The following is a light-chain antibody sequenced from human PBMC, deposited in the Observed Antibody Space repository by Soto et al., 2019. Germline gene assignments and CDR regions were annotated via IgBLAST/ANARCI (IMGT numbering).Light chain of an antibody. CDR1: SSDVGGYNY. CDR2: EVS. Sequence: QSALTQPASVSGSPGQSITISCTGTSSDVGGYNYVSWYQQHPGKAPKLMIYEVSNRPSGVSNRFSGSKSGNTASLTISGLQAEDEADYYCSSYTSSSTWVFGTGTKFTVL. V-gene: IGLV2-14*01. J-gene: IGLJ1*01. CDR3: SSYTSSSTWV.